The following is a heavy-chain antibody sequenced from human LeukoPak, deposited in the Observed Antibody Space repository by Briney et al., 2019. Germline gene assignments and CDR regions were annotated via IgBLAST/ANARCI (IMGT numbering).Heavy chain of an antibody. J-gene: IGHJ4*02. CDR2: INPNSGGT. V-gene: IGHV1-2*02. D-gene: IGHD2-2*01. CDR3: ARDANIVVVPAASDY. CDR1: EYTFTGYY. Sequence: ASVKVSCKASEYTFTGYYMHWVRQAPGQGLEWMGWINPNSGGTNYAQKFQGRVTMTRDTSISTAYMELSRLRSDDTAVYYCARDANIVVVPAASDYWGQGTLVTVSS.